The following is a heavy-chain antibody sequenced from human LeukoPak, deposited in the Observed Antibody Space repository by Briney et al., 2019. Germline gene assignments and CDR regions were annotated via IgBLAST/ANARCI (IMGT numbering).Heavy chain of an antibody. J-gene: IGHJ4*02. CDR1: GGSFSGYY. D-gene: IGHD3-10*01. CDR3: AREMYYGSGSYYEDY. V-gene: IGHV4-34*01. Sequence: SETLSLTCAVSGGSFSGYYWSWVREPPGKGLEWIGEINHSGSTNYNPSLKSRVTISVDTSKIQFSLKLSSVTAADTAVYYCAREMYYGSGSYYEDYWGQGTLVTVSS. CDR2: INHSGST.